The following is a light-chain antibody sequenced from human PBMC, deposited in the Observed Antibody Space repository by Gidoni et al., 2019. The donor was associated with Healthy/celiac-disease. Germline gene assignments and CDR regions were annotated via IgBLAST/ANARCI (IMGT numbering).Light chain of an antibody. CDR1: QSVSSY. CDR3: QQRSNWPRT. Sequence: ELVLTQSPATLSLSPGERATLSCRASQSVSSYLSWYQQKHGQAPRRLIYDASNRATGIPARFSGSGSGTDFTLTISSLEPEDFAVYYCQQRSNWPRTFGQGTKLEIK. CDR2: DAS. J-gene: IGKJ2*01. V-gene: IGKV3-11*01.